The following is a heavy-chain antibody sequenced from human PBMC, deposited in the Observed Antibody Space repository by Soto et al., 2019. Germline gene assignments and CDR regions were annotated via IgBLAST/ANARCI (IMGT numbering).Heavy chain of an antibody. D-gene: IGHD1-26*01. V-gene: IGHV3-48*02. CDR2: ISSSSSTI. CDR3: ARGTVGATV. J-gene: IGHJ4*02. Sequence: EVQLVESGGGLVQPGGSLRLSCAASGFTFSSYSMNWVRQAPGKGLEWVSYISSSSSTIYYADSVKGRFTISRDNAKNSLDLQMNSLRDEDTAVYYCARGTVGATVWGQGTLVTVSS. CDR1: GFTFSSYS.